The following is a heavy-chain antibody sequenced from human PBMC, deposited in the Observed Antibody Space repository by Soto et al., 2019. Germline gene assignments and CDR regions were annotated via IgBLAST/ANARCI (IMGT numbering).Heavy chain of an antibody. V-gene: IGHV4-34*01. CDR2: INHSGST. CDR1: GGSFSGYS. Sequence: SETLSLTCAVYGGSFSGYSWNWIRQPPGKGLEWIGEINHSGSTTYNPSLQSRVTMSVDTSKNQFSLKLSSVTAADTAVYYCTKGPNWNYYYYGVDVWGQGTTVTVSS. CDR3: TKGPNWNYYYYGVDV. D-gene: IGHD1-20*01. J-gene: IGHJ6*02.